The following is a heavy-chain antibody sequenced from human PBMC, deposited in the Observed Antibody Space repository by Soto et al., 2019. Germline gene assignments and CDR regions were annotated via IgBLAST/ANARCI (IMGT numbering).Heavy chain of an antibody. V-gene: IGHV1-69*01. D-gene: IGHD2-21*02. CDR1: GGTFSSYA. CDR2: IIPIFGTA. CDR3: ASPERTPSVVVPANPLYYYGMDV. J-gene: IGHJ6*02. Sequence: QVPLVQSGAEVKKPGSSVKDSCKASGGTFSSYAISWVRQAPGQGLEWMGGIIPIFGTANYAQKFQGRVTITADESTSTAYMELSSLRSEVTALSHCASPERTPSVVVPANPLYYYGMDVWGQGTTVTVSS.